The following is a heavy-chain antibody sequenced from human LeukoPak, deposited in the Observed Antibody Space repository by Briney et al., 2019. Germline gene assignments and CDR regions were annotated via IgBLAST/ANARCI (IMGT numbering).Heavy chain of an antibody. CDR3: VRGDPYWFDS. CDR1: GGSISSSTYY. Sequence: SETLSLTCNVSGGSISSSTYYWGWIRQPPGKGLEWIASIYYSGRTYQNPSLQSRVTISKDTSKNQFSLDVKSVTATDTPVYYCVRGDPYWFDSWGQGILLTVSS. CDR2: IYYSGRT. V-gene: IGHV4-39*01. J-gene: IGHJ5*01.